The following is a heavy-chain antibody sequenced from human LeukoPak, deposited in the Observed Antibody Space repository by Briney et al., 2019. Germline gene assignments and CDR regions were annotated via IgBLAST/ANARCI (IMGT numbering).Heavy chain of an antibody. CDR1: RFTFRIYA. CDR2: IPYDGSNK. Sequence: GGSLRLSCAASRFTFRIYAMHWVRQAPGKGLEWVAVIPYDGSNKYYADSVKGRFTISRDNSKNTLYLQMNSLRAEDTAVYYCAKALLGGIAAADNWFDPWGQGTLVTVSS. D-gene: IGHD6-13*01. CDR3: AKALLGGIAAADNWFDP. J-gene: IGHJ5*02. V-gene: IGHV3-30*04.